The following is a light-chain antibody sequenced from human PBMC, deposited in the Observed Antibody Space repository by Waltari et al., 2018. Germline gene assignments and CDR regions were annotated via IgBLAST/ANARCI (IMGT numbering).Light chain of an antibody. Sequence: QPVLTQSPSASVSLGTSVKLTCTLSGQTTNAIAWHQQRQGKAPRFLMKVDSDGSHTKGDGVPDRFSGSSSGPERSLIISNLQSDDEADYYCQTWTTGIVLFGGGTRLSVL. CDR2: VDSDGSH. V-gene: IGLV4-69*02. J-gene: IGLJ7*01. CDR1: GQTTNA. CDR3: QTWTTGIVL.